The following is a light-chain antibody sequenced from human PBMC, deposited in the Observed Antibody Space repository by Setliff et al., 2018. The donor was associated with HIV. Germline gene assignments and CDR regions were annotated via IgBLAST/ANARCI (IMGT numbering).Light chain of an antibody. J-gene: IGLJ1*01. CDR1: SSDVGGYHY. CDR2: EVN. V-gene: IGLV2-14*01. CDR3: SSFKGGSTYV. Sequence: ALTQPASVSGSPGQSITISCTGTSSDVGGYHYVSWYQQHPGKAPKLIIFEVNNRPSGVSNRFSGSKSGNTASLTISGLQAEDEADYYCSSFKGGSTYVFGTGTKVTV.